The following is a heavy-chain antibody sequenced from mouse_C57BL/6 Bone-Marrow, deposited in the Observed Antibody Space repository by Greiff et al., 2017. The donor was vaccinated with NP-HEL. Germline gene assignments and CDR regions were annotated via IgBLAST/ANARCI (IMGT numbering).Heavy chain of an antibody. D-gene: IGHD2-2*01. CDR2: IYPSSGNT. Sequence: QVQLKQSGAELARPGASVKLSCKASGYTFTSYGISWVKQRTGQGLEWIGEIYPSSGNTYYNEKFKGKATLTADKSSSTAYMELRSLTSEDSAVYFCARWLRRFDYWGQGTTLTVSS. CDR1: GYTFTSYG. J-gene: IGHJ2*01. CDR3: ARWLRRFDY. V-gene: IGHV1-81*01.